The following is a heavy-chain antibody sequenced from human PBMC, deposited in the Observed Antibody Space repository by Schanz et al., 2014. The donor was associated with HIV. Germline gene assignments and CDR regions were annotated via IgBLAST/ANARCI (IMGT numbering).Heavy chain of an antibody. D-gene: IGHD6-13*01. CDR1: GYTFINYD. V-gene: IGHV1-18*01. CDR2: INTSTGNV. J-gene: IGHJ4*02. Sequence: QVQLVQSGAEVSEPGASVKVSCKASGYTFINYDIHWVRQASGLGLEWMGWINTSTGNVDYSQNFQARVTLTTDTSTRTVYMELRSLRSDDTAVYYCARDRSAAVTASDYWGQGTLVTVSS. CDR3: ARDRSAAVTASDY.